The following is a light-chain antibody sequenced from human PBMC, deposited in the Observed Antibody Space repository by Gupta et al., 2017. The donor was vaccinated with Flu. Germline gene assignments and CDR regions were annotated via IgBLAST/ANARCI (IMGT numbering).Light chain of an antibody. CDR2: WAS. J-gene: IGKJ1*01. CDR1: QSAFYDAKAKFY. CDR3: QQYYSVPQT. Sequence: DIVITQFPDSLVVSLGERALINCRSSQSAFYDAKAKFYLACSQQKPGQPPRLLIYWASTREAGVPDRFSGSGSGRDFTLTINILQAEDVAVYFLQQYYSVPQTFGQWTKVELK. V-gene: IGKV4-1*01.